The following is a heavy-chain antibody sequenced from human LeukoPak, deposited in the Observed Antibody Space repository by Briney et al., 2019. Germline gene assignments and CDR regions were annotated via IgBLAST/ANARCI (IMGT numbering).Heavy chain of an antibody. CDR3: ARLTGWFDP. V-gene: IGHV4-34*01. CDR2: INHSGST. J-gene: IGHJ5*02. CDR1: GGSFSGYY. Sequence: SETLSLTCAVYGGSFSGYYWSWIRQPPGKGLEWIGEINHSGSTNYNPSLKSRVTISVDTSKNQFSLKLSSVAAADTAVYYCARLTGWFDPWGQGTLVTVSS.